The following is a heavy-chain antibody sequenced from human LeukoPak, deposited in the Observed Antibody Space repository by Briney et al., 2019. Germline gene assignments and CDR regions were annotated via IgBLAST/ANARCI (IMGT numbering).Heavy chain of an antibody. CDR1: DYSISSGYGYY. CDR3: ARDWGVSARPGYMDV. CDR2: IYYSGST. J-gene: IGHJ6*03. Sequence: NPSETLSLTCTVSDYSISSGYGYYWGWIRQPPGKGLEWIGYIYYSGSTKYNPSLKSRVTISVDTSKNQFSLRLSSVTAADTAVYYCARDWGVSARPGYMDVWGKGTTVTVSS. V-gene: IGHV4-61*08. D-gene: IGHD6-6*01.